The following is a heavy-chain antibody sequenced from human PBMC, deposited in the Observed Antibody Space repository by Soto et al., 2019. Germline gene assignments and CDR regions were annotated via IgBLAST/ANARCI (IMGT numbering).Heavy chain of an antibody. V-gene: IGHV3-74*01. CDR1: GFTFSSYW. CDR2: INSDGSST. CDR3: AKGSSSVYYYYYGIDV. Sequence: GGSLRLSCAASGFTFSSYWMHWVRQAPGKGLVWVSRINSDGSSTSYADSVKGRFTITGDDSKNTVYLQMNSLRTEDTAVYYCAKGSSSVYYYYYGIDVWGQGTTVTVSS. J-gene: IGHJ6*02. D-gene: IGHD6-6*01.